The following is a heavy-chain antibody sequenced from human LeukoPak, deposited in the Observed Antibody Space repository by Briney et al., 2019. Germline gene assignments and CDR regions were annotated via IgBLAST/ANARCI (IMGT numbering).Heavy chain of an antibody. J-gene: IGHJ4*02. CDR2: IYYSGST. CDR3: ARHIRGDGYNYDDY. V-gene: IGHV4-59*08. D-gene: IGHD5-24*01. Sequence: SETLSLTCTVSGGSISPYYWSWLRQPPGKGLEWIGYIYYSGSTNYNPSLKSRVTISVDTSKNQFSLNLRSVTAADTAVYYCARHIRGDGYNYDDYWGQGTLVTVPS. CDR1: GGSISPYY.